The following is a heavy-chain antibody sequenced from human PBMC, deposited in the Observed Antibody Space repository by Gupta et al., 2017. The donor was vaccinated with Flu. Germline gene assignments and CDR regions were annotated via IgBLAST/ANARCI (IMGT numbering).Heavy chain of an antibody. D-gene: IGHD2-15*01. CDR3: ARKGGGHCRGGTCYSFDY. Sequence: QGIEWIGGSIPDFGTTNDAQRSQGRVTITADESTGTAYLELSSLRSENTAVYYCARKGGGHCRGGTCYSFDYWGQGTLVIVSS. V-gene: IGHV1-69*01. J-gene: IGHJ4*02. CDR2: SIPDFGTT.